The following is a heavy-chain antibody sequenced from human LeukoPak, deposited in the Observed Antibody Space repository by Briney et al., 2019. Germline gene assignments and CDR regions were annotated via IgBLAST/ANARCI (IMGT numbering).Heavy chain of an antibody. J-gene: IGHJ4*02. D-gene: IGHD3-22*01. CDR1: GFTFSSYS. Sequence: GGSLRLSCAASGFTFSSYSMNWVRQAPRKGLEWGSSISSSSSYIYYADSVKGRFTISRDNAKNSLYLQMNTLRAEDTAVYYCARDRHKYNYDSGGYPPYWGQGTLVTVSS. V-gene: IGHV3-21*01. CDR2: ISSSSSYI. CDR3: ARDRHKYNYDSGGYPPY.